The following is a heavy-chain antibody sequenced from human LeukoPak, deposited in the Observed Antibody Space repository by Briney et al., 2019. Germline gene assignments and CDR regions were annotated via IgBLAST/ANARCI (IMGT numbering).Heavy chain of an antibody. CDR1: GYTFTGYY. CDR3: ARPQCSIAAAVSYNWFYP. Sequence: ASVKVSCKASGYTFTGYYMHWVRQAPGQGLEWMGWINPNSGGTNYAQKFQGRVTMTRDTAISTAYMELSRLRSDDTAVYYCARPQCSIAAAVSYNWFYPWGQGTLVTVSS. D-gene: IGHD6-13*01. J-gene: IGHJ5*02. CDR2: INPNSGGT. V-gene: IGHV1-2*02.